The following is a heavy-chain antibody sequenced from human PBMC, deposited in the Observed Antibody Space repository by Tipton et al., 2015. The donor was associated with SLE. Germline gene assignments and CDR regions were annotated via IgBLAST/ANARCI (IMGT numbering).Heavy chain of an antibody. CDR3: ARHSVHSRSSVVDY. Sequence: QLVQSGAEVKKPGESLKIFCRGSGYSFTTFWIGWVRQVPGKGLEWMGLIYSGDSDVRYSPSFEGQVTFSVDMSISTAYLHWNSLKASDTAVYYCARHSVHSRSSVVDYWGQGTLITVTS. J-gene: IGHJ4*02. CDR2: IYSGDSDV. CDR1: GYSFTTFW. V-gene: IGHV5-51*01. D-gene: IGHD6-6*01.